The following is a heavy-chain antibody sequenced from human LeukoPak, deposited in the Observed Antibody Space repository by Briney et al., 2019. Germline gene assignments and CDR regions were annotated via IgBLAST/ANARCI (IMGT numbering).Heavy chain of an antibody. J-gene: IGHJ6*02. CDR1: GFTFSSYW. V-gene: IGHV3-7*01. CDR3: ARGAIIAAPGDYYYGADA. Sequence: PGGSLRLSCAASGFTFSSYWMSWVRQAPGKGLEWVANIKQDGSEKYYVNSVKGRFTISRDNAKNSLYLQMNSLRAEDTAVYYCARGAIIAAPGDYYYGADAWGQGTAVTVSS. CDR2: IKQDGSEK. D-gene: IGHD2-15*01.